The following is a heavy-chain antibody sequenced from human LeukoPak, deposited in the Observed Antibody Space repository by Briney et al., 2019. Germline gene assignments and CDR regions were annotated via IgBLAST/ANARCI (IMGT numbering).Heavy chain of an antibody. J-gene: IGHJ4*02. CDR2: IKQDGSEK. D-gene: IGHD3-22*01. CDR3: ARNPPGARGGYYPSYDY. CDR1: GFTFSSYA. V-gene: IGHV3-7*01. Sequence: RSGGSLRLSCAASGFTFSSYAMSWVRQAPGKGLEWVANIKQDGSEKYYVDSVKGRFTISRDNAKNSLYLQMNSLRAEDTAVYYCARNPPGARGGYYPSYDYWGQGTLVTVSS.